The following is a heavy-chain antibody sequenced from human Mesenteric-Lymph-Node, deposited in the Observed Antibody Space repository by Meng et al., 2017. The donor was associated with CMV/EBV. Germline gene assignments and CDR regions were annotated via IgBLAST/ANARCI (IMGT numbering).Heavy chain of an antibody. CDR1: PYTFTGYY. CDR2: INANSGDT. Sequence: CKASPYTFTGYYMHWVRQAPGQGLEWMGWINANSGDTYYAQNFQGRVTMTRDTSISTAYMELSRLGSDDTAVYYCARIGVAAADVDYWGQGTLVTVSS. CDR3: ARIGVAAADVDY. D-gene: IGHD6-13*01. J-gene: IGHJ4*02. V-gene: IGHV1-2*02.